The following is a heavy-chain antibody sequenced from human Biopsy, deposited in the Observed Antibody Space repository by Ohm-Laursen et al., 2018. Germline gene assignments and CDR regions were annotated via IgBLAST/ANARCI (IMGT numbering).Heavy chain of an antibody. CDR1: GGSISGYY. D-gene: IGHD5-24*01. CDR3: SRDFRAGSGFLRSNNHYCGMDV. Sequence: SETLSLTCTVSGGSISGYYWNWIRQSPGKGLEWIGYIYYHYGRSSYNPSLKSRVTMSVDTSQNQSSLNLNSVTAADTAVYYCSRDFRAGSGFLRSNNHYCGMDVWGPGTRVTVSS. J-gene: IGHJ6*02. CDR2: IYYHYGRS. V-gene: IGHV4-59*01.